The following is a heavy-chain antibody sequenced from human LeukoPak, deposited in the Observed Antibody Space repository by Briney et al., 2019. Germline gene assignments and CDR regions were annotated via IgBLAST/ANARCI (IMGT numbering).Heavy chain of an antibody. V-gene: IGHV3-23*01. CDR3: ASPFLDYDSSGYYYRGAFDI. Sequence: GGSLRLSCAASGFTFSSYAMSWVRQAPGKGLEWVSAISGSGGSAYYADSVKGRFTISRDNSKNTLYLQMNSLRAEDTAVYYCASPFLDYDSSGYYYRGAFDIWGQGTMVTVSS. D-gene: IGHD3-22*01. J-gene: IGHJ3*02. CDR1: GFTFSSYA. CDR2: ISGSGGSA.